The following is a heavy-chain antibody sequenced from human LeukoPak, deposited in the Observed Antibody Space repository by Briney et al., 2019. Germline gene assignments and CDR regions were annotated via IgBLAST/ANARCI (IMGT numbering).Heavy chain of an antibody. J-gene: IGHJ5*02. V-gene: IGHV1-69*05. CDR1: GGTFSSYA. CDR2: IIPIFGTA. D-gene: IGHD2-2*01. Sequence: ASVKVSCKASGGTFSSYAISWVRQAPGQGLEWMGGIIPIFGTANYAQKFQGRVTITTDESTSTAYMELSSLRSEDTAVYYCAREYCSSTSCCYPWFDPWGQGTLVTVSS. CDR3: AREYCSSTSCCYPWFDP.